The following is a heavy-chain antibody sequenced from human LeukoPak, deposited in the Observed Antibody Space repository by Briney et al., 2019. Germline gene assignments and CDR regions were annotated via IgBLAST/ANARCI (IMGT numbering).Heavy chain of an antibody. CDR2: INHSGST. J-gene: IGHJ4*02. Sequence: SETMSLTCAVYGGSFSGYYWSWIRQPPGKGLEWIGEINHSGSTNYNPSLKSRVTISVDTSKNQFSLKLSSVTAAETAVYYWARGDVVVPAAMRKPFDYWGQGTLVTVSS. V-gene: IGHV4-34*01. CDR3: ARGDVVVPAAMRKPFDY. CDR1: GGSFSGYY. D-gene: IGHD2-2*01.